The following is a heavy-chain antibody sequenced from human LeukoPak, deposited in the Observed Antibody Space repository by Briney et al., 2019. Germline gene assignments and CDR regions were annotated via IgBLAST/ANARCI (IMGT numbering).Heavy chain of an antibody. CDR3: AREAVVVVAATPEEYDAFDI. J-gene: IGHJ3*02. CDR1: GFKFDDYG. V-gene: IGHV3-20*04. CDR2: INWNGGST. Sequence: GGSLRLSCTASGFKFDDYGMSWVRQAPGKGLEWVSGINWNGGSTGYADSVKGRFTISRDNAKNSLYLQMNSLRAEDTALYYCAREAVVVVAATPEEYDAFDIWGQGTMVTVSS. D-gene: IGHD2-15*01.